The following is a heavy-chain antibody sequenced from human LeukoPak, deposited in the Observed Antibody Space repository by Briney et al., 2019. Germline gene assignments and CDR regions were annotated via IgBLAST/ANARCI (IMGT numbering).Heavy chain of an antibody. V-gene: IGHV4-59*01. Sequence: SETLSLTCTVSGGSISSYYWNWIRQPPGKGLEWIGYIYYSGSTNYNPSLKSRVTISVDTSKNQFSLRLSSVTAADTAVYYCARLQGGGSHRNFDYWGQGTLVTVSS. CDR2: IYYSGST. D-gene: IGHD3-16*02. J-gene: IGHJ4*02. CDR3: ARLQGGGSHRNFDY. CDR1: GGSISSYY.